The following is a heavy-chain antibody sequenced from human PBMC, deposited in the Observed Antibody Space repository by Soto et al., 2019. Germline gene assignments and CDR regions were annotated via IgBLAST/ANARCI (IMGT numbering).Heavy chain of an antibody. CDR3: AREPATEKPEGVDF. D-gene: IGHD1-1*01. J-gene: IGHJ4*02. Sequence: ASVKVSCTASGYTFSDYYIHWVRQAPGQGLEWMGWINPNSGGTKYTQKFQGGVTMTRDTSITTAYMELSRLRSGDTAVYYCAREPATEKPEGVDFWGQGTLVTVSS. CDR1: GYTFSDYY. CDR2: INPNSGGT. V-gene: IGHV1-2*02.